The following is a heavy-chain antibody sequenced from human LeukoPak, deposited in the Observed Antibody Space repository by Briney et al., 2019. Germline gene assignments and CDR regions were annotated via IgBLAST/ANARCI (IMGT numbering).Heavy chain of an antibody. CDR3: ARDPTPTQLWFRGSFDY. D-gene: IGHD5-18*01. J-gene: IGHJ4*02. CDR1: GFTFNTYS. V-gene: IGHV3-48*01. Sequence: PGGSLRLSCETSGFTFNTYSMHWVRQAPGKGLEWVSYISSSSLSLYYADSVKGRFTISRDKAKNSLYLQMNSLRAEDTAVYYCARDPTPTQLWFRGSFDYWGQGALVTVSS. CDR2: ISSSSLSL.